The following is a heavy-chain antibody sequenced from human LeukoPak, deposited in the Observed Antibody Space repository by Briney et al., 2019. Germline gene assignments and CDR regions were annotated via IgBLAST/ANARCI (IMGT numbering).Heavy chain of an antibody. D-gene: IGHD6-6*01. J-gene: IGHJ4*02. Sequence: GGSLRLSCAASGFTFSSYAMTWVRQAPGKGLEWVSVISGSAGTTYYADSVKGRFTISRDNSKHTLYPQMNSLRGDDTAVYYCAKMSGYGSSSGRGYYFDYWGQGTLVTVFS. CDR1: GFTFSSYA. V-gene: IGHV3-23*01. CDR2: ISGSAGTT. CDR3: AKMSGYGSSSGRGYYFDY.